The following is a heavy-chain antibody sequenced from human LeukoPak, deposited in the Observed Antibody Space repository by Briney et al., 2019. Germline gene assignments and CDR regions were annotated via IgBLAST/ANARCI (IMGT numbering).Heavy chain of an antibody. CDR1: GYTFTTYW. V-gene: IGHV5-51*01. D-gene: IGHD3-22*01. Sequence: GESLRISCKTSGYTFTTYWIGWVRQMPGKGLEWMGIIYPGDSDTRYSPSFQGHVTISADKSISTAYLQWSSLQASDTAMYYCARHLLSGGYYYDEFDIWGLGTMVTVSS. CDR2: IYPGDSDT. J-gene: IGHJ3*02. CDR3: ARHLLSGGYYYDEFDI.